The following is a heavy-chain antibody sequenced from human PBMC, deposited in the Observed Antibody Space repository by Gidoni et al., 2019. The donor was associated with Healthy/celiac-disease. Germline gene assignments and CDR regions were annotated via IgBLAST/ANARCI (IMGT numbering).Heavy chain of an antibody. CDR2: ISSSSSTI. CDR1: GFTFSSYS. V-gene: IGHV3-48*02. J-gene: IGHJ6*02. D-gene: IGHD6-25*01. Sequence: VQLVESGGGLVQPGGSLRLSCAASGFTFSSYSMHWVRQDPGKGLAWVSYISSSSSTIYYADSGKGRFTISRDNAKNPLYLQMNSLRDEDTSVYYCASEAATYYYYGMDVWGQGTTVTVSS. CDR3: ASEAATYYYYGMDV.